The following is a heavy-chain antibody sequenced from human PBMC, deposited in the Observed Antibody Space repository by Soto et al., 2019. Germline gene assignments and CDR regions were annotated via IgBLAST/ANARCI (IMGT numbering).Heavy chain of an antibody. CDR2: ISSDGHHQ. D-gene: IGHD2-15*01. CDR3: SRGTYYPQGSGLHADY. V-gene: IGHV3-30*03. Sequence: GGSLRLSCATSGFTFNDYAMYWVRQAPGQGLEWVAMISSDGHHQFYVDNLRGRFTVSRDNSKNTLFLQMNSLRPEDTAVYYCSRGTYYPQGSGLHADYWGPGTVVTVSS. J-gene: IGHJ4*02. CDR1: GFTFNDYA.